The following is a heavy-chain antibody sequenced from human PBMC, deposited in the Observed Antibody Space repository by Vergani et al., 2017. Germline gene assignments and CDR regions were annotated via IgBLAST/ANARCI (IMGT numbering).Heavy chain of an antibody. Sequence: EVQLLQSEGAVVQPGGSLRLSCVASGFTFSSHAMSWVRQGHGQGLEWVSSIQNTGDSTHYADSVKGRFTISRDNSKNILYLQMNSLRVEDTALYYCGRESDNYNWGQGTLVTVSS. CDR2: IQNTGDST. CDR3: GRESDNYN. CDR1: GFTFSSHA. D-gene: IGHD5-24*01. J-gene: IGHJ4*02. V-gene: IGHV3-23*01.